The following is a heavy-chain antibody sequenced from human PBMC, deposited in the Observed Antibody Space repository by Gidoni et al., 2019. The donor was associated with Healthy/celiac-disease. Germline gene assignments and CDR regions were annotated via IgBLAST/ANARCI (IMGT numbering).Heavy chain of an antibody. V-gene: IGHV3-30*01. CDR3: ARGGRIAVAGDLDY. CDR2: ISYDGSNK. D-gene: IGHD6-19*01. Sequence: QVQLVESGGGVVQPGRSLRLSCAASGFPFRSYAMHWAPQAPGKGLEWVAVISYDGSNKYYAESVEGRFTISRDKSKNTLYLQMNSLGAEDTAVYYCARGGRIAVAGDLDYWGQGTLVTVSS. J-gene: IGHJ4*02. CDR1: GFPFRSYA.